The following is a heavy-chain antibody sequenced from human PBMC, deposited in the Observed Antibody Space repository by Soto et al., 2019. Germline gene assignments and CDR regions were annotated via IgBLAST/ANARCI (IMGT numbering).Heavy chain of an antibody. D-gene: IGHD5-12*01. CDR3: ARARLRGDWFDP. CDR2: INHSGST. V-gene: IGHV4-34*01. CDR1: GGSFSGYY. J-gene: IGHJ5*02. Sequence: PSETLSLTCAVYGGSFSGYYWSWIRQPPGKGLEWIGEINHSGSTNYNPSLKSRVTISVDRSKNQFSLKLSSVTAADTAVYYCARARLRGDWFDPWGQGTLVTVSS.